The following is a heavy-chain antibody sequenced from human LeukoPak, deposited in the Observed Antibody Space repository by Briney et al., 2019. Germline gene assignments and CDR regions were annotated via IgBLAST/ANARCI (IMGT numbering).Heavy chain of an antibody. CDR3: AKRGVVIRVILVGFHREAYYFES. V-gene: IGHV3-23*01. D-gene: IGHD3/OR15-3a*01. CDR2: ISDSGGST. J-gene: IGHJ4*02. Sequence: GGSLRLSCAVSGITLSNYGMSWVRQAPGKGLEWVAGISDSGGSTQYADSVKGRFTIARDNRKNTLYLQMNSLRAEDTAVYFCAKRGVVIRVILVGFHREAYYFESWGQGALVTVSS. CDR1: GITLSNYG.